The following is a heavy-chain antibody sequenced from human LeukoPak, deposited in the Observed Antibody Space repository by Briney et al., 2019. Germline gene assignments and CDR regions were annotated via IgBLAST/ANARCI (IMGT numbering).Heavy chain of an antibody. D-gene: IGHD4/OR15-4a*01. V-gene: IGHV3-33*01. Sequence: GGSLRLSCAASGFTFSSYGMHWVRQAPGQGLEWGAVIWYDGSNKYYADSVKCRFTTTRDNSKNTLYLQMNSLRAEDTAVYYCARENVANPLAGFDPWGQGTMVTVSS. J-gene: IGHJ5*02. CDR2: IWYDGSNK. CDR3: ARENVANPLAGFDP. CDR1: GFTFSSYG.